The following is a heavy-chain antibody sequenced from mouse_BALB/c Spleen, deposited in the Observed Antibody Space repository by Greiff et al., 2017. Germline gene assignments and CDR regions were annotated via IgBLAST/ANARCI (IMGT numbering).Heavy chain of an antibody. V-gene: IGHV14-4*02. Sequence: VQLQQSGAELVRSGASVKLSCTASGFNIKDYYMHWVKQRPEQGLEWIGWIDPENGDTEYAPKFQGKATMTADTSSNTAYLQLSSLTSEDTAVYYCTLYGSSWYFDVWGAGTTVTVSS. CDR3: TLYGSSWYFDV. CDR2: IDPENGDT. CDR1: GFNIKDYY. J-gene: IGHJ1*01. D-gene: IGHD1-1*01.